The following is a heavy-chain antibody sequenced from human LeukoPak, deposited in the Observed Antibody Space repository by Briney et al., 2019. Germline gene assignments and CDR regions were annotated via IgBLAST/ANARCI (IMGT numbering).Heavy chain of an antibody. Sequence: SETLSLTCTVSGGSIGSYYWTWIRQPPGKGLEWIGYIYNSVSTNYNPSLKSRVTISVDASKNQFSLKLSSVTAADTAVYYCARGRVGVPAARGIFDYWGQGTLVTVSS. CDR3: ARGRVGVPAARGIFDY. CDR2: IYNSVST. CDR1: GGSIGSYY. V-gene: IGHV4-59*01. J-gene: IGHJ4*02. D-gene: IGHD2-2*01.